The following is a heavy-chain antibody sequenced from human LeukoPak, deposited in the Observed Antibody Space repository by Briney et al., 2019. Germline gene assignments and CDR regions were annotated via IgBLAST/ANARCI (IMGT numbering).Heavy chain of an antibody. J-gene: IGHJ4*02. D-gene: IGHD3-10*01. V-gene: IGHV5-51*01. CDR3: ARPPRGAGIPTILDY. CDR2: IYPGDSDT. Sequence: GESLQISCQGSGYSFSSYWIGWVRQMPGKGLEWMGIIYPGDSDTRYSPSFQGQVTISADKAISTAYLQWSSLKASDTAIYYCARPPRGAGIPTILDYWGQGTLVTVSS. CDR1: GYSFSSYW.